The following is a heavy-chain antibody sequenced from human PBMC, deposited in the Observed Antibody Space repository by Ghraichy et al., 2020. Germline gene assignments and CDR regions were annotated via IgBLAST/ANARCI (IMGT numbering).Heavy chain of an antibody. CDR2: INSDGSSR. V-gene: IGHV3-74*01. D-gene: IGHD3-22*01. CDR3: ARAIYYYDSSGYTLGYDY. J-gene: IGHJ4*02. Sequence: LSLTCAASGFTFSSYWMHWVRQAPGKGLVWVSRINSDGSSRSYADSVKGRFTISRDNAKNTLYLQMNSLRAEDTAVYYCARAIYYYDSSGYTLGYDYWGQGTLVTVSS. CDR1: GFTFSSYW.